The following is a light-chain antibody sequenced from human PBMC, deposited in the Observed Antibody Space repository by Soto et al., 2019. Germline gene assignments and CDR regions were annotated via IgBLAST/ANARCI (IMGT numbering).Light chain of an antibody. V-gene: IGLV2-14*03. CDR2: DVT. J-gene: IGLJ1*01. CDR1: NTEIGGYDY. Sequence: QSVRNPADHECGDRGVTTYIACTGTNTEIGGYDYVSWYQQHPGGAPKLVIYDVTSRPSGVSNRFSGSKSGFTASLTISGLQAVDDAHYYCSSYRTYRTLEDFATGTKFTVL. CDR3: SSYRTYRTLED.